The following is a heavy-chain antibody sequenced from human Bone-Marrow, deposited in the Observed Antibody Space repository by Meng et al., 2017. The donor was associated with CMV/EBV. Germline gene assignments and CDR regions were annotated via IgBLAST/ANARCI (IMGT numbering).Heavy chain of an antibody. CDR3: AREPAVAGTRYFQH. Sequence: GESLKISCAASGFTFDDYAMHWVRQAPGKGLEWVSSISSSSSYIYYADSVKGRFTISRDNAKNSLYLQMSSLRAEDTAVYYCAREPAVAGTRYFQHWGQGTLVTVSS. CDR2: ISSSSSYI. J-gene: IGHJ1*01. D-gene: IGHD6-19*01. CDR1: GFTFDDYA. V-gene: IGHV3-21*01.